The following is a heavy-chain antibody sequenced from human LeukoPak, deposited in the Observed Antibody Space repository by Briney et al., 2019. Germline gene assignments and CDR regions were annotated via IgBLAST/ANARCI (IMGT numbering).Heavy chain of an antibody. J-gene: IGHJ4*02. Sequence: PGGSLRLSCAASGFTFSNYAMSWVRQAPGKGLEWVSAISGSGGSTYYADSVKGRFTISRDNSKNTLYLQMNSLRAEDTAVYYCAKESLSSLGYYFDYWGQGTLSPSPQ. CDR1: GFTFSNYA. V-gene: IGHV3-23*01. CDR3: AKESLSSLGYYFDY. D-gene: IGHD7-27*01. CDR2: ISGSGGST.